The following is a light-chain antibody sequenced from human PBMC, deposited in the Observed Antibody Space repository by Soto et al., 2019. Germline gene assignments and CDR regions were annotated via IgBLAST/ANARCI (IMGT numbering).Light chain of an antibody. J-gene: IGLJ1*01. V-gene: IGLV2-14*01. Sequence: QSALTQPASVSGSPGQSITISCTGTSSDVGGYNYVSWYQQHPGKAPKLMIYDVSNRPSGVSNRFSGSKSGNTASLTISGLKAEDEADYYCSSYTSSITRVFGTGTKLTVL. CDR2: DVS. CDR3: SSYTSSITRV. CDR1: SSDVGGYNY.